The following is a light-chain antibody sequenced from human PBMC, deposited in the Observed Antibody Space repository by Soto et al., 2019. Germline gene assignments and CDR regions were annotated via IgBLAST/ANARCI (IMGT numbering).Light chain of an antibody. CDR2: LNSDGSH. V-gene: IGLV4-69*01. Sequence: QSVLTQSPSGSASLGASVKLTCTLSSGHSSYAIAWHQQQPEKGPRYLMKLNSDGSHSKGDGIPDRFSGSSSGAERYLTISSLQSEDEADYYCQTWGTGIYWVFGGGSKLTVL. CDR3: QTWGTGIYWV. J-gene: IGLJ3*02. CDR1: SGHSSYA.